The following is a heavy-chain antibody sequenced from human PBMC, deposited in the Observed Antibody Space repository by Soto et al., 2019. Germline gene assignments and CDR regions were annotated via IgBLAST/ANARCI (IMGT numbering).Heavy chain of an antibody. CDR1: GGSISSYY. D-gene: IGHD1-7*01. J-gene: IGHJ4*02. CDR2: IYYSGST. CDR3: AREYWNYFIAN. V-gene: IGHV4-59*01. Sequence: SETLSLTCTGSGGSISSYYWSWIRQPPGKGQEWIGYIYYSGSTNYNPSLKRRVTISVDTSKIQFSLKLSSVTAADTAVYYCAREYWNYFIANWGQGTLVTVSS.